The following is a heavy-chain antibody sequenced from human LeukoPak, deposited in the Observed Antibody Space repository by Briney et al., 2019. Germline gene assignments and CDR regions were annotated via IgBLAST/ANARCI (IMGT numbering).Heavy chain of an antibody. CDR2: ISGSGGST. V-gene: IGHV3-23*01. J-gene: IGHJ4*02. Sequence: GGSLRLSCAASGFTFSSYAMSWVRQAPGKGLEWVSAISGSGGSTYYADSVRGRFTISRDNSKSTLYLQMNSLRAEDTAVYYCAKGMRRDGYKESFDYWGQGTLVTVSS. CDR3: AKGMRRDGYKESFDY. CDR1: GFTFSSYA. D-gene: IGHD5-24*01.